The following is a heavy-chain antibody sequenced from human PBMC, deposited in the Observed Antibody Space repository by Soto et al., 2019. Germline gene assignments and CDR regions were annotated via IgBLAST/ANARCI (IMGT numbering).Heavy chain of an antibody. V-gene: IGHV5-10-1*01. D-gene: IGHD5-18*01. J-gene: IGHJ6*02. Sequence: PGESLKISCKGSGYSFTSYWINWVRQMPGKGLEWMGRIDPSDSYTNYSASFQGHVTISADKSISTAYLQVSSLRASDTTISYSGRWDSGSYGNYYSGLDVWGQGTTETASS. CDR1: GYSFTSYW. CDR3: GRWDSGSYGNYYSGLDV. CDR2: IDPSDSYT.